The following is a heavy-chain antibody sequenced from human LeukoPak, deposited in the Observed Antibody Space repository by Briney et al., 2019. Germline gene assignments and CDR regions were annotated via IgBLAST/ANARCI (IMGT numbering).Heavy chain of an antibody. D-gene: IGHD3-22*01. Sequence: GRSLRLSCAASGFTFSSYGMHWVRQAPGKGLEWMAVISYDGSNKYYADSVKGRFTISRDNSKNTLYLQMNSLRAEDTAVYYCAKDGDYYDSSGYYYDYWGQGTLVTVSS. J-gene: IGHJ4*02. CDR3: AKDGDYYDSSGYYYDY. CDR1: GFTFSSYG. V-gene: IGHV3-30*18. CDR2: ISYDGSNK.